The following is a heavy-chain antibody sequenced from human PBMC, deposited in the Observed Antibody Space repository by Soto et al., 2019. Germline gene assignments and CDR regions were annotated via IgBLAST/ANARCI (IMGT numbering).Heavy chain of an antibody. Sequence: SETLSLTCSVTGGSINNYYWSWVRQSAGKGLEWIGRVFTTGTTDYNPSLKGRVTISVDTSKNQFSLSLRSVTAADTAIYYCARDFNSIFDDFADMRWNGDPWGQGTRVTVSS. D-gene: IGHD3-3*02. V-gene: IGHV4-4*07. CDR3: ARDFNSIFDDFADMRWNGDP. J-gene: IGHJ5*02. CDR1: GGSINNYY. CDR2: VFTTGTT.